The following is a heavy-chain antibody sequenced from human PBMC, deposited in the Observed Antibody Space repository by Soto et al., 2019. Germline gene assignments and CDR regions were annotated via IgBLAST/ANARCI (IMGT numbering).Heavy chain of an antibody. CDR3: ARGGSSSSRFYYYGMDV. D-gene: IGHD6-6*01. Sequence: SVKVSCKASGGTFSSYAISWVRQAPGHGLEWMGGIIPIFGTANYAQKFQGRVTITVEESTSTAYMELSSLRSEDTAVYYCARGGSSSSRFYYYGMDVWGQGTTVTVSS. J-gene: IGHJ6*02. V-gene: IGHV1-69*13. CDR1: GGTFSSYA. CDR2: IIPIFGTA.